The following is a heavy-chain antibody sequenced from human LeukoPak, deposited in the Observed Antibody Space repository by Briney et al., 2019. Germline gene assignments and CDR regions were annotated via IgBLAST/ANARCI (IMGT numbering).Heavy chain of an antibody. CDR3: ASAPYCSSTSCYFDSYYYGMDV. CDR1: GGSISSGGYY. CDR2: IYYSGST. J-gene: IGHJ6*02. V-gene: IGHV4-31*03. D-gene: IGHD2-2*01. Sequence: SETLSLTCTVSGGSISSGGYYWSWIRQHPGKGLEWIGYIYYSGSTYYNPSLKSRVTISVDTSKNRFSLKLSSVTAADTAVYYCASAPYCSSTSCYFDSYYYGMDVWGQGTTVTVSS.